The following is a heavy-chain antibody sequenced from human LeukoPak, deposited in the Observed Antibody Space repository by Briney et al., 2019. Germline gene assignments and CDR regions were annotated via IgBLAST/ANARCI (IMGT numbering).Heavy chain of an antibody. J-gene: IGHJ4*02. CDR3: AKGGSGWGY. CDR2: ISGSGGST. CDR1: GFTYSSYA. Sequence: GGSLRFXCAASGFTYSSYAMSWVGKAPGQGLEWVSAISGSGGSTYYADSVKGRLTISRDNSKNPLYLQMNSLRAEDTAVYYCAKGGSGWGYWGQGTLVTVSS. D-gene: IGHD6-19*01. V-gene: IGHV3-23*01.